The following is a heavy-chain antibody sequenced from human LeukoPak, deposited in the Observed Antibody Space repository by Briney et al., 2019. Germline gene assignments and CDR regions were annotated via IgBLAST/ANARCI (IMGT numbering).Heavy chain of an antibody. J-gene: IGHJ4*02. CDR2: INSGGGST. CDR3: AKRSDYGYNWNYFDS. V-gene: IGHV3-23*01. D-gene: IGHD4-23*01. Sequence: GGSLRLSCAASGFTFSSYGMRWVRQAPGKGLEWVSAINSGGGSTYYADSVKGRFTISRDNSKNTLYLQMNSLRAEDTAVYYCAKRSDYGYNWNYFDSWGQGTLVTVSS. CDR1: GFTFSSYG.